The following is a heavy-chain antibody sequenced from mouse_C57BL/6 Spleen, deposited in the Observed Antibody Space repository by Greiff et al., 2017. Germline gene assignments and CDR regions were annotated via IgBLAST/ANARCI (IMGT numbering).Heavy chain of an antibody. CDR3: ARRIGYYAMDY. Sequence: QVQLKESGAELVKPGASVKISCKASGYAFSSYWMNWVKQRPGKGLEWIGQIYPGDGDTNYNGKFKGKATLTADKSSSTAYMQLSSLTSEDSAVYFCARRIGYYAMDYWGQGTSVTVSS. V-gene: IGHV1-80*01. CDR2: IYPGDGDT. CDR1: GYAFSSYW. J-gene: IGHJ4*01.